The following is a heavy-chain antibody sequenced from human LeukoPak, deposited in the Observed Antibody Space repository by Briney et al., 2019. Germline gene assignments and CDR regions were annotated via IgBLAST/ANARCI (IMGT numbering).Heavy chain of an antibody. CDR3: ARVEITGTTRHQSYYYYYYMDV. V-gene: IGHV1-18*04. J-gene: IGHJ6*03. D-gene: IGHD1-20*01. Sequence: GASVKVSCKASGYTFTGYYMHWVRQAPGQGLEWMGWISAYNGNTNYAQKLQGRVTMTTDTSTSTAYMELRSLRSDDTAVYYCARVEITGTTRHQSYYYYYYMDVWGKGTTVTISS. CDR1: GYTFTGYY. CDR2: ISAYNGNT.